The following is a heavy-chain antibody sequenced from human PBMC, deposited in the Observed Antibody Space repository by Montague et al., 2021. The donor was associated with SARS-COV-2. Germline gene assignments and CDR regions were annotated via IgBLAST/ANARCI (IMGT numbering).Heavy chain of an antibody. Sequence: SETLSLTCTVSGGSVSSGSYYWSWIRQPPGKGLEWIGSIYYSGSTYYNPSLKSRVTISVDTSKNQFSLQLSSVTTADTAVYYCARGGRVGTIVVVCAIPYYFDYWGQGTLVTVSS. CDR1: GGSVSSGSYY. J-gene: IGHJ4*02. CDR2: IYYSGST. V-gene: IGHV4-39*02. CDR3: ARGGRVGTIVVVCAIPYYFDY. D-gene: IGHD2-21*01.